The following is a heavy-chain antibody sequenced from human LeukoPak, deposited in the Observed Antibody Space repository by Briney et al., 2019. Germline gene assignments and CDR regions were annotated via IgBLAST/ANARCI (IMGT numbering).Heavy chain of an antibody. Sequence: ASVKVSCKASGGTFSSYAISWVRQAPGQGLEWMGRIIPILGIANYAQKFQGRVTITADESTSTAYMELSSLRSEDTAVYYCAARWETYYYDSSGYPGNWFDPWGQGTLVTVSS. CDR2: IIPILGIA. D-gene: IGHD3-22*01. V-gene: IGHV1-69*04. CDR3: AARWETYYYDSSGYPGNWFDP. CDR1: GGTFSSYA. J-gene: IGHJ5*02.